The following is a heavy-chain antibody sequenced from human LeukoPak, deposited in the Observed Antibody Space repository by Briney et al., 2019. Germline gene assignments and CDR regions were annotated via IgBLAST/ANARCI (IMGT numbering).Heavy chain of an antibody. J-gene: IGHJ4*02. CDR1: GFTFTTYW. Sequence: PGGSLRLSCAASGFTFTTYWMHWVRQAPGKGLVWVSRIIRDGSHTDYAGSVEGRFTISRDNARNTLYLQMNSLRAEDTAVYYCARVNYGDYYWGQGTLVTVSS. CDR3: ARVNYGDYY. CDR2: IIRDGSHT. V-gene: IGHV3-74*01. D-gene: IGHD4-17*01.